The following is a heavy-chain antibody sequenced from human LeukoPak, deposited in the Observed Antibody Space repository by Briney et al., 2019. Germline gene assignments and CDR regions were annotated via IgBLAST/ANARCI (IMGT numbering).Heavy chain of an antibody. V-gene: IGHV1-2*02. CDR3: ARFFWFGDRTLGY. D-gene: IGHD3-10*01. CDR1: GYTFTGYY. CDR2: INPNSGGT. Sequence: VASVKVSCKASGYTFTGYYMHWVRQAPGQGLEWMGWINPNSGGTNYAQKFQGRVTMTRDTSISTAYMELSRLRSDDTAVYFCARFFWFGDRTLGYWGQGTLVTVSS. J-gene: IGHJ4*02.